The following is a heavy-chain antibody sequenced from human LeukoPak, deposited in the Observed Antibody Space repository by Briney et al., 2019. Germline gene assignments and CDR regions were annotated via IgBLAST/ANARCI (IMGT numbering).Heavy chain of an antibody. CDR1: GGSISSYY. CDR2: IDYSGST. Sequence: SETLSLTCTVSGGSISSYYWSWIRQPPGKGLEWIGYIDYSGSTNYNPSLKSRVTISVDTSKNQFSLKLSSVTAADTAVYYCARRIVVVPPKTSGRHDAFDIWGQGTMVTVPS. CDR3: ARRIVVVPPKTSGRHDAFDI. D-gene: IGHD2-2*01. V-gene: IGHV4-59*08. J-gene: IGHJ3*02.